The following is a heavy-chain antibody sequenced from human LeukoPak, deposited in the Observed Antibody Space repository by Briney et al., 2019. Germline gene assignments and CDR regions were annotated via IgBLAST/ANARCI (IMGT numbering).Heavy chain of an antibody. D-gene: IGHD3-16*02. CDR2: IHPSTGNP. CDR1: GYTFSNYA. J-gene: IGHJ5*02. CDR3: ARAFESLGGLSLPDH. Sequence: GAAVKVSCKASGYTFSNYAMNWVRQAPGQGLEWMGWIHPSTGNPTYAQGFTRRFVFSLDTSVSTTYLLISSLKAEDTAVYYCARAFESLGGLSLPDHWGQGTLVTVSS. V-gene: IGHV7-4-1*02.